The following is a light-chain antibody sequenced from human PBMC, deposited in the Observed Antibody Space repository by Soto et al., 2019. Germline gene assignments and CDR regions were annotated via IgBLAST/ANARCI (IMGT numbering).Light chain of an antibody. Sequence: QSVLTQPASVSGSPGQSITISCTGTSSDVGSYNLVSWYQQHPGKAPKLMIYEVSKRPSGVSNRSSGSKSGNTASLTISGLQAEDEADYYCCSYAGSSTFLVFGGGTKVTVL. J-gene: IGLJ2*01. CDR1: SSDVGSYNL. CDR3: CSYAGSSTFLV. V-gene: IGLV2-23*02. CDR2: EVS.